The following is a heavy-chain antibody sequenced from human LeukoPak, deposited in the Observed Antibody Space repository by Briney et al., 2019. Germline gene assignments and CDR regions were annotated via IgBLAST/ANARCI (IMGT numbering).Heavy chain of an antibody. CDR2: IKQDGSEK. J-gene: IGHJ5*02. V-gene: IGHV3-7*01. CDR3: ARESDSGYHSEGPKT. Sequence: PGGSLRLSCAASGFTFSSYWMSWVRQAPGKGLEWVANIKQDGSEKYYVDSVKGRFTISRDDAKNSLYLQMNSLRAEDTAVYYCARESDSGYHSEGPKTWGLGTLVTVSS. CDR1: GFTFSSYW. D-gene: IGHD5-12*01.